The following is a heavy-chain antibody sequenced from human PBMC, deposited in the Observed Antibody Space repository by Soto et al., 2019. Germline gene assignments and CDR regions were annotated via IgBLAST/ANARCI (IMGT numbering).Heavy chain of an antibody. D-gene: IGHD4-17*01. CDR1: GGSISSGGYS. CDR2: IYHSGST. CDR3: ARAAYGDYFFDY. Sequence: SETLSLTCAVSGGSISSGGYSWSWIRQPPGKGLEWIGYIYHSGSTYYNPSLKSRVTISVDRSKNQFSLKLSSVTAADTAVYYCARAAYGDYFFDYWGQGTLVTVSS. J-gene: IGHJ4*02. V-gene: IGHV4-30-2*01.